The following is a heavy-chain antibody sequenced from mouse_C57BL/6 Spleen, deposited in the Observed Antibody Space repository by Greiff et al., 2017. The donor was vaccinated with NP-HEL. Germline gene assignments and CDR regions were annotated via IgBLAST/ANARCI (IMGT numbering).Heavy chain of an antibody. D-gene: IGHD1-1*01. CDR2: ISSGSSTI. Sequence: VQLQQSGGGLVKPGGSLKLSGAASGFTFSDYGMHWVRQAPEKGLEWVAYISSGSSTIYYADTVKGRFTISRDNAKNTLFLQMTSLRSEDTAMYYCARPVTTVVPYFDYWGQGTTLTVSS. CDR1: GFTFSDYG. V-gene: IGHV5-17*01. CDR3: ARPVTTVVPYFDY. J-gene: IGHJ2*01.